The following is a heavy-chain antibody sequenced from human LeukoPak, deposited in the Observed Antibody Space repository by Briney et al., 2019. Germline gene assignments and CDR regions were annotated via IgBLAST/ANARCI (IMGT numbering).Heavy chain of an antibody. J-gene: IGHJ3*02. CDR1: GFTFSNAW. V-gene: IGHV3-15*01. Sequence: GGSLRLSCAASGFTFSNAWMSWVRQAPGRGLEWVGRIKSKTDGGTTDYAAPVKGRFTISRDDSKNTLYLQMNSLKTEDTAVYYCTTDNYYPDAFDIWGQGTMVTVSS. CDR3: TTDNYYPDAFDI. CDR2: IKSKTDGGTT. D-gene: IGHD1-26*01.